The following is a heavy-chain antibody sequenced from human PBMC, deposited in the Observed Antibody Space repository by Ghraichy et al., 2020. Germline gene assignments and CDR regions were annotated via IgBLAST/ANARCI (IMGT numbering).Heavy chain of an antibody. V-gene: IGHV3-23*01. CDR1: GFTFSSYA. J-gene: IGHJ4*02. Sequence: GGSLRLSCAASGFTFSSYAMTWVRQAPGKGLEWVSAISGSGGSTYYADPVKGRFTISRDNSKNTLYLQLNSLRAEDTAIYYCAKDHGMGWRSWYNWGPGTLVTVSS. CDR2: ISGSGGST. D-gene: IGHD6-13*01. CDR3: AKDHGMGWRSWYN.